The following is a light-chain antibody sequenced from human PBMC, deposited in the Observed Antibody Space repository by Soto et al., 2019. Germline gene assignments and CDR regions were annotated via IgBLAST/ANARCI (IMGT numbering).Light chain of an antibody. CDR1: QSIDSKD. V-gene: IGKV3-20*01. CDR2: AAS. CDR3: QQYGYSSWT. Sequence: EIVLTQSPGALALSPGERATLSCRASQSIDSKDLAWYQQRPGQAPRILIFAASSRATGVPDRFSGSGSGTDFTLTISRLEPGDFAVYYCQQYGYSSWTFGQGTTVDIK. J-gene: IGKJ1*01.